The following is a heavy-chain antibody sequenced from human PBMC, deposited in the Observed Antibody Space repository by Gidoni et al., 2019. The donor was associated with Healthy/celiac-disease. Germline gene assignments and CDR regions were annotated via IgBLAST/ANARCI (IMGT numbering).Heavy chain of an antibody. V-gene: IGHV1-2*02. CDR1: GDTCTGYY. CDR3: ARDHETLIAAYLFDY. CDR2: INPNSGGT. D-gene: IGHD2-21*01. J-gene: IGHJ4*02. Sequence: QVQLVQSGAEVKKPGASVKVSCKASGDTCTGYYMHWVRQAPGQGLEWMGWINPNSGGTNYAQKFQGRVTMTRDTSISTAYMELSRLRSDDTAVYYCARDHETLIAAYLFDYWGQGTLVTVSS.